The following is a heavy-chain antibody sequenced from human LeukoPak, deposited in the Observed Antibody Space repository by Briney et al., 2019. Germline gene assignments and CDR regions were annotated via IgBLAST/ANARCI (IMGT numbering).Heavy chain of an antibody. CDR2: FDPEDAET. CDR3: VTGPTTEITIPTQNFFDF. J-gene: IGHJ4*02. Sequence: ASVKVSCKLSGDTLTELIMHWVRQTPGKGLEWMGGFDPEDAETTYAEKFQGRVTMTEDTSTDTAYMELRSLRSEDTAVYYCVTGPTTEITIPTQNFFDFWGQGTLVTVSS. CDR1: GDTLTELI. D-gene: IGHD1-20*01. V-gene: IGHV1-24*01.